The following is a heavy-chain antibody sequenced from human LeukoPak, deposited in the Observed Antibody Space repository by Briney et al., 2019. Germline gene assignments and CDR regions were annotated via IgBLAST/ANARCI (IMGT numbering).Heavy chain of an antibody. Sequence: SETLSLTCTVSGDSLSRYYSRWIRHPPGEGLEWIGYIYTSGGTNYIPSLKGRVTISIDTSKNQFSLKLSSVTAADSAVYYCARLTRLSTSPDRYYLDYWGQGTLVTVSS. J-gene: IGHJ4*02. CDR2: IYTSGGT. CDR3: ARLTRLSTSPDRYYLDY. CDR1: GDSLSRYY. V-gene: IGHV4-4*09. D-gene: IGHD6-6*01.